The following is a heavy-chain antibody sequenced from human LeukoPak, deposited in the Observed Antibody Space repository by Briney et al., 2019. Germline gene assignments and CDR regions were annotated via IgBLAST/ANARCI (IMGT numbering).Heavy chain of an antibody. CDR1: GFTFTGHS. Sequence: GGSLRLSCVASGFTFTGHSMHWVRQAPGKGLEWVAVVASDEETIFYADSLKGRFTISRDNSKNTVYLQMNSLRDEDTAVYYCARERQGGATPFDYWDQGSLVSVSS. J-gene: IGHJ4*02. CDR2: VASDEETI. D-gene: IGHD1-26*01. CDR3: ARERQGGATPFDY. V-gene: IGHV3-30*04.